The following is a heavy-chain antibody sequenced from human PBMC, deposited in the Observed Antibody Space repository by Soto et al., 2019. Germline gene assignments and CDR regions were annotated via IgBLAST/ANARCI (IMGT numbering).Heavy chain of an antibody. J-gene: IGHJ4*01. D-gene: IGHD1-26*01. CDR3: ARLRTPVGTQAYFD. CDR1: GLSITGGDYY. V-gene: IGHV4-30-4*02. Sequence: PSDTLSLTCPVSGLSITGGDYYWNWIRLTPGKGLEWIAYIHYSGSTYNNPSLRIRVSMSLDTSNSQFSLKLNSGTAADTARYFCARLRTPVGTQAYFD. CDR2: IHYSGST.